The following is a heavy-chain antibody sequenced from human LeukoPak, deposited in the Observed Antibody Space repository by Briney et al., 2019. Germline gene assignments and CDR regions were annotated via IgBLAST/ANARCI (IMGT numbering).Heavy chain of an antibody. J-gene: IGHJ4*02. CDR1: GYTFTGQY. CDR2: INPNSGGT. V-gene: IGHV1-2*02. D-gene: IGHD4-17*01. Sequence: ASVKVSCKASGYTFTGQYLHWVRQAPGQGLEWMGWINPNSGGTSYAQKFQGRVTMTGDTSVSTAYMELRRLRSDDTAVYYCARGTDYDDYFQYWGQGTLVTASS. CDR3: ARGTDYDDYFQY.